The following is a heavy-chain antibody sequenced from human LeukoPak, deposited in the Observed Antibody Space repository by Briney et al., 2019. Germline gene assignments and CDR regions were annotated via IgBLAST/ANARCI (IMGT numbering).Heavy chain of an antibody. CDR3: ARVWGAIDY. V-gene: IGHV1-8*01. Sequence: GASVKVSCKTSGYTFTNYDINWVRQATGQGLEWMGWMNPKSGNTGSAQRFQGRVTMTRDTSISTAYMELSSLGSEDTAVYYCARVWGAIDYWGQGTLVTVSS. J-gene: IGHJ4*02. CDR2: MNPKSGNT. CDR1: GYTFTNYD. D-gene: IGHD1-26*01.